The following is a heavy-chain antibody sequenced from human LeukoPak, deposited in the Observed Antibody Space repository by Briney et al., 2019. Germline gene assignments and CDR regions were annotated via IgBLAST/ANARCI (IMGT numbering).Heavy chain of an antibody. J-gene: IGHJ6*02. CDR1: GFTFNSYW. D-gene: IGHD6-13*01. V-gene: IGHV3-33*08. CDR3: ARDLPSGIAAAGTHYYYGMDV. CDR2: IWYDGSNK. Sequence: TGGSLRLSCAASGFTFNSYWMSWVRQAPGKGLEWVAVIWYDGSNKYYADSVKGRFTISRDNSKNTLYLQMNSLRAEDTAVYYCARDLPSGIAAAGTHYYYGMDVWGQGTTVTVSS.